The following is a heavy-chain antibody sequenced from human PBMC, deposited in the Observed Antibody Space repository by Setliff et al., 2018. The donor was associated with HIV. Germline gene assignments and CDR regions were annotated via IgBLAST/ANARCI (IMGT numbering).Heavy chain of an antibody. D-gene: IGHD3-22*01. V-gene: IGHV4-4*07. Sequence: SETLSLTCIVSGGSISSYYWSWIRQSAGKELERIGRIHTSGNIRYNPSLQSRVTMSTDTSNNQFSLKLSSVTAADTAVYYCVKVGPSYYYDSTGYSPDAFDIWGHGTKVTVSS. CDR3: VKVGPSYYYDSTGYSPDAFDI. J-gene: IGHJ3*02. CDR2: IHTSGNI. CDR1: GGSISSYY.